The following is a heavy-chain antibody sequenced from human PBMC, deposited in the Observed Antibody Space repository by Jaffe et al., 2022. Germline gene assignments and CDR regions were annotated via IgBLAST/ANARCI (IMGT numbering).Heavy chain of an antibody. V-gene: IGHV4-61*02. CDR1: GGSISSGSYY. D-gene: IGHD3-10*01. J-gene: IGHJ4*02. CDR3: ARENVLLWFGELFDTSYYFDY. CDR2: IYTSGST. Sequence: QVQLQESGPGLVKPSQTLSLTCTVSGGSISSGSYYWSWIRQPAGKGLEWIGRIYTSGSTNYNPSLKSRVTISVDTSKNQFSLKLSSVTAADTAVYYCARENVLLWFGELFDTSYYFDYWGQGTLVTVSS.